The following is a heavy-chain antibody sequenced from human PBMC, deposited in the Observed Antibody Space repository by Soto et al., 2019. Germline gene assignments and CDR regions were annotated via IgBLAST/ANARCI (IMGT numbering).Heavy chain of an antibody. J-gene: IGHJ5*02. CDR3: ARDWFPRFDP. CDR2: INPSTNGT. D-gene: IGHD3-10*01. CDR1: GYSFSSYG. V-gene: IGHV1-18*01. Sequence: QVHLVQSGPEVKKPGASMKVSCKASGYSFSSYGITWVRQAPGQGLEWMGWINPSTNGTNYAQRFQGRVTVTTDTSTTTAYIELRNLKYDDTAVYYCARDWFPRFDPWGPGTLVTVSS.